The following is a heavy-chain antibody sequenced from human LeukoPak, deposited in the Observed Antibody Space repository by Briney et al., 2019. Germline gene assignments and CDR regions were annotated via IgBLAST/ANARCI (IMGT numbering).Heavy chain of an antibody. CDR1: GGSISSSNYY. J-gene: IGHJ3*01. CDR2: LDYSGST. Sequence: PSETLSLTCTVSGGSISSSNYYWGWIRQPPGKGLEWIGSLDYSGSTYYNPPLRSRVTISVDTSKNQFSLKLSSVTAADTAVYYCARDKDYYGSGSYFWGQGTMVTVSS. V-gene: IGHV4-39*02. CDR3: ARDKDYYGSGSYF. D-gene: IGHD3-10*01.